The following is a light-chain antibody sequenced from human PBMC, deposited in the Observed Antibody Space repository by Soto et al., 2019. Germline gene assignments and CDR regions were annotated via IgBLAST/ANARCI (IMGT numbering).Light chain of an antibody. J-gene: IGKJ2*02. CDR1: QSISSW. CDR2: DAS. V-gene: IGKV1-5*01. CDR3: QQCTNGPPCT. Sequence: DIQMTQSPSTLSASVGDRVTITCRASQSISSWLAWYQQKPGKAPKLLIYDASSLESGVPSRFSGSGSGTEFTLTISSLQPDDFATYYCQQCTNGPPCTFGQGTKLEIK.